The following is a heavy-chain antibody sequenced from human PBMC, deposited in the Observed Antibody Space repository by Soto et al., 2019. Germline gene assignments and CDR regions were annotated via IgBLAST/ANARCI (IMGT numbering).Heavy chain of an antibody. CDR3: ARRLYYYGSGSYQDDDAFDI. D-gene: IGHD3-10*01. J-gene: IGHJ3*02. CDR1: GGSISSYY. V-gene: IGHV4-59*01. Sequence: QVQLQESGPGLVKPSETLSLTCTVSGGSISSYYWSWIRQPPGKGLEWIGYIYYSGSTNYNPSLKSRVTISVDTSKNQFSLKLSSVTAADTAVYYCARRLYYYGSGSYQDDDAFDIWGQGTMVTVSS. CDR2: IYYSGST.